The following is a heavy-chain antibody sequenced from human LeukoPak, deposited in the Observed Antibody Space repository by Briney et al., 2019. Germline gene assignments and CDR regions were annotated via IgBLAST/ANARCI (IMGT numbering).Heavy chain of an antibody. Sequence: ASVKVSCKASGYTFTSYGISWVRQAPGQGLEWMGWISAYNGNTNYAQKFQGRVTMTRDTSTSTVYMELSSLRSEDTAVYYCAREGGVRYFDWLPTNFDYWGQGTLVTVSS. D-gene: IGHD3-9*01. V-gene: IGHV1-18*01. CDR2: ISAYNGNT. J-gene: IGHJ4*02. CDR3: AREGGVRYFDWLPTNFDY. CDR1: GYTFTSYG.